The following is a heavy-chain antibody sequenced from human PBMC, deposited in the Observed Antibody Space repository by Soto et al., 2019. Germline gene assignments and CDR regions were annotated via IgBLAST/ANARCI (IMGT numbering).Heavy chain of an antibody. CDR3: ASSYSNFGAGFDP. CDR1: GGFIGNNY. Sequence: QVQLQESGPGLVKPSETLSLTCTVSGGFIGNNYWSWIRQAPGKGLEWIGYIYYTGSTNYNPSFPSRLTLSIDTSKNQFSLKLTSVTAADTAVYYCASSYSNFGAGFDPWGPGTLVTVSS. J-gene: IGHJ5*02. D-gene: IGHD4-4*01. V-gene: IGHV4-59*08. CDR2: IYYTGST.